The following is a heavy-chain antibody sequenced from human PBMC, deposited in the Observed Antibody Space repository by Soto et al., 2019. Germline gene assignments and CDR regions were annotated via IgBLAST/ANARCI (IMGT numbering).Heavy chain of an antibody. CDR2: ITPSFGSP. CDR1: GDTLSYSA. CDR3: ATYFTAVAYFEN. Sequence: QVQLVQSGAVVRKPGSSVRISCTASGDTLSYSAIGWLRQAPGQGLEWMGGITPSFGSPVYARKFQGRVTIAADHMILNNLRSDDTAMYFCATYFTAVAYFENWGQGTLVTVSS. J-gene: IGHJ4*02. D-gene: IGHD5-18*01. V-gene: IGHV1-69*01.